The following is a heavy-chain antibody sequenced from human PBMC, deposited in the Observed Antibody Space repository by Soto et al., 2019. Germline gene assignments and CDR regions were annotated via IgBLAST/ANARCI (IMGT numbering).Heavy chain of an antibody. V-gene: IGHV3-20*04. D-gene: IGHD6-19*01. Sequence: EVHLVESGGRMVRPGESLRLSCAASGFNFEEYGMTWVRQAPGKGLEWVAGSNWDGDDTGYADSVQGRFTISRDNAKKFLYLQMNSLRVEDTALYYCARGDIAVAVSSDYWGQGTRVTVSS. J-gene: IGHJ4*02. CDR1: GFNFEEYG. CDR3: ARGDIAVAVSSDY. CDR2: SNWDGDDT.